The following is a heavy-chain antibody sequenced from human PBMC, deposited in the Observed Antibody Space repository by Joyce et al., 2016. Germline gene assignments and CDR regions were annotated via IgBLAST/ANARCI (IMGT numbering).Heavy chain of an antibody. V-gene: IGHV7-4-1*02. CDR2: INTNTGNP. D-gene: IGHD3-3*01. Sequence: QVQLVQSRSELKKPGASVKVSCKASGYTFTSYAMNWVRLAPGQGLEWMGWINTNTGNPTYAQGFTGRFDFSLDTSVSTAYLQISSLKAEDTAVYYCARDTTAYYDFWSGYYDDDYWGQGTLVTVSS. CDR1: GYTFTSYA. CDR3: ARDTTAYYDFWSGYYDDDY. J-gene: IGHJ4*02.